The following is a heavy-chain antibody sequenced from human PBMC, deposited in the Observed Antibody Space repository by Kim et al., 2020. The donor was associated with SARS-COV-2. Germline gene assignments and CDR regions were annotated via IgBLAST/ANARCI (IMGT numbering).Heavy chain of an antibody. CDR3: AREPSYCSGGSCYSNGFDP. D-gene: IGHD2-15*01. Sequence: GRFTISRDNAKNTLYLQMNSLRAEDTAVYYCAREPSYCSGGSCYSNGFDPWGQGTLVTVSS. J-gene: IGHJ5*02. V-gene: IGHV3-74*01.